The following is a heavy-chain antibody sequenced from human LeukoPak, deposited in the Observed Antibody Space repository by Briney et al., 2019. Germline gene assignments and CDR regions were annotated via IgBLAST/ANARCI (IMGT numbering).Heavy chain of an antibody. D-gene: IGHD3-10*01. CDR2: ISSSGSTI. V-gene: IGHV3-48*03. J-gene: IGHJ6*03. Sequence: PGGSLRLSCAASGFTFSSYEMNWVRQAPGKGLEWVSYISSSGSTIYYADSVKGRFTISRDNAKNSLYLQMNSLRAEDTAVYYCARDFPPYGSGSDPWYYYYMDVWGKGTTVTISS. CDR1: GFTFSSYE. CDR3: ARDFPPYGSGSDPWYYYYMDV.